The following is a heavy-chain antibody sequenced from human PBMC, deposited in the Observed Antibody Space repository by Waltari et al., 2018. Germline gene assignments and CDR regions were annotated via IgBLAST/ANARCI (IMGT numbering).Heavy chain of an antibody. D-gene: IGHD1-7*01. Sequence: QVQLVQSGAEVKKPGSSVKVSCKASGGTFSSYAISWVRQAPGQGLEWMGGIIPIFGTENDAQKFQGRVTMSADKSTSTAYMELSSLRSEDTAVYYCARGWWDWNYILLDAFDIWGQGTMVTVSS. CDR1: GGTFSSYA. V-gene: IGHV1-69*14. CDR2: IIPIFGTE. CDR3: ARGWWDWNYILLDAFDI. J-gene: IGHJ3*02.